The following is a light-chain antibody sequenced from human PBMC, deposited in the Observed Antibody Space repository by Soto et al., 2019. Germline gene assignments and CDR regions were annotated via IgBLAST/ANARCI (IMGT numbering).Light chain of an antibody. CDR1: SSDIGGYNY. Sequence: QSVLPQPRSVSGSPGQSVTISCTGTSSDIGGYNYVSWYQQHPGKAPKLMIYTVTKRPPGVPDRFSGSKSDNTAYLTISGLQADDEADYYCCSYAGSSSCVFGTGTKVTVL. CDR2: TVT. J-gene: IGLJ1*01. V-gene: IGLV2-11*01. CDR3: CSYAGSSSCV.